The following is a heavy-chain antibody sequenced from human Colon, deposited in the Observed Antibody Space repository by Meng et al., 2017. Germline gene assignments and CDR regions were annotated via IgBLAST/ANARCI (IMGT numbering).Heavy chain of an antibody. D-gene: IGHD6-19*01. J-gene: IGHJ4*02. CDR3: ARHIAVPGSGGGYFDY. Sequence: GESLKISCAASGFTFNNYWMSWVRQAPGKGLEWVAHIKLDSERYYVDSVGVRFTTSRDNPKNSLYLQMNSLRAEDTAVYYCARHIAVPGSGGGYFDYWGQGTLVTVSS. CDR1: GFTFNNYW. CDR2: IKLDSER. V-gene: IGHV3-7*01.